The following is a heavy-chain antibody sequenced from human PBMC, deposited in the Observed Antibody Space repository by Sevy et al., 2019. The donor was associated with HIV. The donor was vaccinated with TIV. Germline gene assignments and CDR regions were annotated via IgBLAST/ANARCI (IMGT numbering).Heavy chain of an antibody. CDR2: IYTSGST. Sequence: SETLSLTCTVSGGSISSYYWSWIRQPAGKGLEWIGRIYTSGSTNYNPSLKIRVTMSVDTSKNQFSLKLSSVTAADTAVYYCARDLINYDILTGYYRYFDYWGQGTLVTVSS. CDR3: ARDLINYDILTGYYRYFDY. V-gene: IGHV4-4*07. CDR1: GGSISSYY. D-gene: IGHD3-9*01. J-gene: IGHJ4*02.